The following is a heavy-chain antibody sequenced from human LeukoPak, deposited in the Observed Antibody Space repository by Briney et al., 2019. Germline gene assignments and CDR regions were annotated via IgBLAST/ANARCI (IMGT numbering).Heavy chain of an antibody. CDR1: GYSITSDYY. Sequence: PSETLSLTCTVSGYSITSDYYWGWIRQPPGKGLEWIGSIYYSGSTYYNPSLKSRVTMSVDTSKNQFSLNLRSVTAADTAFYHCARITMVRGVMNSWGQGTLVTVSS. J-gene: IGHJ4*02. CDR3: ARITMVRGVMNS. CDR2: IYYSGST. V-gene: IGHV4-38-2*02. D-gene: IGHD3-10*01.